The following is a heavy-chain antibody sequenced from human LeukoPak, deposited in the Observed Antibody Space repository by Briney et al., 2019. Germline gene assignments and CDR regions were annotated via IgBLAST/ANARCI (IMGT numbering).Heavy chain of an antibody. D-gene: IGHD3-22*01. V-gene: IGHV1-18*01. Sequence: ASVKVSCKASGYTFTSYGISWVRQAPGQGLEWMGWISAYNGNTNYAQKLQGRVTMTTDTSTSTAYMELRSLRSDDTAVYYCARVDYYDSSGYLYYFDYWGQGTLVTVSS. CDR1: GYTFTSYG. CDR2: ISAYNGNT. CDR3: ARVDYYDSSGYLYYFDY. J-gene: IGHJ4*02.